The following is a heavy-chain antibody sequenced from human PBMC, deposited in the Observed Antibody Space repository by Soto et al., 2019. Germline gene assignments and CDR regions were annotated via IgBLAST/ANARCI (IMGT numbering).Heavy chain of an antibody. CDR1: VYTFTSYA. CDR2: INAGNGNT. Sequence: GPSVKVSCKSSVYTFTSYAIHWVRQEPGQRLEWMGWINAGNGNTKYSQKFQGRVTITRDTSASTAYMELSSLRSEDTAVYYCASQAPPYCISTRCYDWFDPWGQGTLVTVSS. J-gene: IGHJ5*02. D-gene: IGHD2-2*01. V-gene: IGHV1-3*01. CDR3: ASQAPPYCISTRCYDWFDP.